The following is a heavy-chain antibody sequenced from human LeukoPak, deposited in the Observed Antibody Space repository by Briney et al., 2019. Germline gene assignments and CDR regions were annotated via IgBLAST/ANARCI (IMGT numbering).Heavy chain of an antibody. D-gene: IGHD1-1*01. J-gene: IGHJ4*02. CDR2: ISWNSGSI. V-gene: IGHV3-9*01. CDR1: GFTFDDYA. Sequence: LRLSCAASGFTFDDYAMHWVRQAPGKGLEWVSGISWNSGSIGYADSVKGRFTISRDNAKNSLYLQMNSLRAEDTALYYCAKDYKTHLDYWGQGTLVTVSS. CDR3: AKDYKTHLDY.